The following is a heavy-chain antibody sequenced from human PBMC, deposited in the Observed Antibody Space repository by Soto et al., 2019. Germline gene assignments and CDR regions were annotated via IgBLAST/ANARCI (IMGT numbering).Heavy chain of an antibody. CDR3: ARVPGP. Sequence: SETLSLTXTVSGGSISSYYWSWIRKPPGKGLEWIGYIYHSGSTYYNPSLKSRVTISVDRSKNQFSLKLSSVTAADTAVYYCARVPGPWGQGTLVTVSS. J-gene: IGHJ5*02. CDR1: GGSISSYY. V-gene: IGHV4-59*12. CDR2: IYHSGST.